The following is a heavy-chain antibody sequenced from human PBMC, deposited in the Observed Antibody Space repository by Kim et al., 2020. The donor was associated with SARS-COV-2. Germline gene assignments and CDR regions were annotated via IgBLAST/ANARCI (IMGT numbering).Heavy chain of an antibody. J-gene: IGHJ6*03. D-gene: IGHD6-19*01. V-gene: IGHV4-34*01. CDR2: INNSGST. Sequence: SETLSLTCAVSGGSFSGYYWRWIRQPPGKGLEWIGEINNSGSTKYNPSLKSRVTISADTSKNQFSLKLSSVTAADTAVYYCARGTRQWLVRGAYYYYMDVWGEGTTVTVSS. CDR3: ARGTRQWLVRGAYYYYMDV. CDR1: GGSFSGYY.